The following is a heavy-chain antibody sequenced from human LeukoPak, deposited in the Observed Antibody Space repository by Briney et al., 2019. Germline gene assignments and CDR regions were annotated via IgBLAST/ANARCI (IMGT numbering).Heavy chain of an antibody. V-gene: IGHV4-39*01. CDR3: ARHRIGYSYGIDY. CDR2: IYYSGST. Sequence: SETLSLTRTVSGGSISSYYWSWIRQPPGKGLEWIGSIYYSGSTYYNPSLKSRVTISVDTSKNQFSLKLSSVTAADTAVYYCARHRIGYSYGIDYWGQGTLVTVSS. CDR1: GGSISSYY. J-gene: IGHJ4*02. D-gene: IGHD5-18*01.